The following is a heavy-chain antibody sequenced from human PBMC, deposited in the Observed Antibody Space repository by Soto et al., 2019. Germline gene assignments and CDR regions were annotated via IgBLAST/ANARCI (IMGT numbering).Heavy chain of an antibody. Sequence: AVKVSCKTSGYNFTNFDINWVRQAPGRGLVWMGWMNPSSGETGSAQNFQGRVTMTRDISTRTFFMQLTSLRSEDTAIYYCARLAEYCNGIKCYSNFDFWRRGTQVTVSS. CDR1: GYNFTNFD. CDR3: ARLAEYCNGIKCYSNFDF. J-gene: IGHJ4*01. CDR2: MNPSSGET. V-gene: IGHV1-8*01. D-gene: IGHD2-15*01.